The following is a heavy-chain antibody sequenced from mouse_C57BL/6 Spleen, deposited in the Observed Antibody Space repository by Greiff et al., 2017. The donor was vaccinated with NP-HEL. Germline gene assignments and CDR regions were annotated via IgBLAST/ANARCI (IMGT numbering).Heavy chain of an antibody. CDR1: GFSLTSYG. D-gene: IGHD2-4*01. V-gene: IGHV2-4*01. Sequence: QVQLKQSGPGLVQPSQSLSITCTVSGFSLTSYGVHWVRQPPGKGLEWLGVIWSGGSTDYNAAFISRLSISKDNSKSQVFFKMNSLQADDTAIYYWAKKIDYDYDGAFAMDYWGQGTSVTVSS. CDR2: IWSGGST. CDR3: AKKIDYDYDGAFAMDY. J-gene: IGHJ4*01.